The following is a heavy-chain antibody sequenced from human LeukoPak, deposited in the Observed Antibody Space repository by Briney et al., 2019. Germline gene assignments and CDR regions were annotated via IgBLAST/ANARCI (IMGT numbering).Heavy chain of an antibody. CDR1: GGTFSSYA. CDR2: ISYDGSNK. CDR3: ARGGGPKFGYYYGMDV. D-gene: IGHD2-15*01. V-gene: IGHV3-30-3*01. Sequence: GASVKVSCKASGGTFSSYAMHWVRQAPGKGLEWVAIISYDGSNKYYADSVKGRFTISRDNSKNTLYLQMNSLRAEDTAVYYCARGGGPKFGYYYGMDVWGQGTTVTVSS. J-gene: IGHJ6*02.